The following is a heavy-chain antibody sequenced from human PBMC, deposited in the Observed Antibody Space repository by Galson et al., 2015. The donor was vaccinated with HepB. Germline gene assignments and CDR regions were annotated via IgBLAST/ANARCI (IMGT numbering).Heavy chain of an antibody. CDR2: INHSGST. CDR1: GGSLSGYF. CDR3: ARDLFTSSWYSGVWYFDL. J-gene: IGHJ2*01. V-gene: IGHV4-34*01. D-gene: IGHD6-13*01. Sequence: TLSLTCTVYGGSLSGYFWSFIRQPPGKGLEWIGEINHSGSTNYNPSLKSRVTISVDTSKKQFSLKLTSVTAADTAVYYCARDLFTSSWYSGVWYFDLWGRGTLLTVSS.